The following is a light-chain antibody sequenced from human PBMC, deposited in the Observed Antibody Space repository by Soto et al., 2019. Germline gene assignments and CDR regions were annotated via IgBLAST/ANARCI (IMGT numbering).Light chain of an antibody. CDR1: TGAVTSGYY. CDR2: NTS. V-gene: IGLV7-43*01. J-gene: IGLJ2*01. Sequence: QTVVTQEPSLTVSPGGTVTLTCASSTGAVTSGYYPNWFQQKPGQAPRALIYNTSNKHSWTPARFSGSLLGGKAALTLSGVQPEDEAEYYCLLYYGGAAVFGGGTKLTVL. CDR3: LLYYGGAAV.